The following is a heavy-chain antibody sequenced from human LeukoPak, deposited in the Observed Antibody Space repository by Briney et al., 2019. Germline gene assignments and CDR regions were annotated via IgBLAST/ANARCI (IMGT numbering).Heavy chain of an antibody. J-gene: IGHJ6*02. Sequence: GGSLILSCAASRFTFSSYGMHGVRQAPSKGLESVPVRRFDGSTAYNANSVKGRFTIYRDNPKNTLYLQMTSLRAEDTAVYYCPRFEGYYNGFDVWGQGTMVTVSS. V-gene: IGHV3-33*01. CDR1: RFTFSSYG. CDR3: PRFEGYYNGFDV. CDR2: RRFDGSTA. D-gene: IGHD3-16*01.